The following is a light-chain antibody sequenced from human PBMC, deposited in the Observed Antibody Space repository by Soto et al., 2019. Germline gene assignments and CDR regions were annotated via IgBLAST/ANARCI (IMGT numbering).Light chain of an antibody. CDR3: SSYTSSSTLV. CDR2: EVS. J-gene: IGLJ2*01. Sequence: QSALTQPASVSGSPGQSITISCTGTSSDVGGYNDVSWYQQHPGKAPKLMIYEVSNRPSGVSNRCSGSKSGNTASLTIAGLQSEDEAYYYCSSYTSSSTLVFGGGTKLTVL. V-gene: IGLV2-14*01. CDR1: SSDVGGYND.